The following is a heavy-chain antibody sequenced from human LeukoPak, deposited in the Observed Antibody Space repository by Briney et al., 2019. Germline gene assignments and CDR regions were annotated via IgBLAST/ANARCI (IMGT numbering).Heavy chain of an antibody. D-gene: IGHD6-13*01. CDR1: GFTFSDYY. Sequence: GSLRLSCAASGFTFSDYYMSWIRQPPGKGLEWIGYIYYSGSTNYNPSLKSRVTISVDTSKNQFSLKLSSVTAADTAVYYCARRRGYSSSWYNYWGQGTLVTVSS. J-gene: IGHJ4*02. V-gene: IGHV4-59*12. CDR2: IYYSGST. CDR3: ARRRGYSSSWYNY.